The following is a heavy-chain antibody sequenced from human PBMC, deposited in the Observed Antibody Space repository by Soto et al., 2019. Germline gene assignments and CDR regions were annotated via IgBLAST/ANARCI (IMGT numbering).Heavy chain of an antibody. Sequence: SSTLSLTCTFSGGSISSSSYYWGWIRQPPGKGLEWIGSIYYSVSTYYNPSLKSRVTISVDTSKNQFSLKLGSVTAADTAVYYCASLRPLRGSSYGSFDYWGQGTLVTVSS. CDR1: GGSISSSSYY. CDR2: IYYSVST. V-gene: IGHV4-39*01. D-gene: IGHD5-18*01. J-gene: IGHJ4*02. CDR3: ASLRPLRGSSYGSFDY.